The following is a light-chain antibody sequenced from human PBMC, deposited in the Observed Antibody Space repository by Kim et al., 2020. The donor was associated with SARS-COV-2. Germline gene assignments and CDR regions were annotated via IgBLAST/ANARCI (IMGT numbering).Light chain of an antibody. CDR2: GAS. V-gene: IGKV1-39*01. Sequence: ASVGNTVTITCRASQSISTYLNWYQQKPEKAPNLFIYGASTLLSGVPSRFSGSGSGTDFTLTITSLQPEDFATYYCQQSENVVRTFGRGTKVDIK. CDR1: QSISTY. CDR3: QQSENVVRT. J-gene: IGKJ1*01.